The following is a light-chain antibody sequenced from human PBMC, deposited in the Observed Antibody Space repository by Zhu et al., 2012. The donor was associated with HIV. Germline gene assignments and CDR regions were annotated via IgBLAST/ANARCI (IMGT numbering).Light chain of an antibody. CDR3: HQYLSSPET. V-gene: IGKV3-20*01. CDR2: GAS. J-gene: IGKJ1*01. Sequence: EIVLTQSPGTLSLSPGDRATLSCRASQSVTNDYLAWYQQKPGQAPRLLIYGASSRATGIPDRFSGSGSGTDFILTISRVEPEDFAVYYCHQYLSSPETFGQG. CDR1: QSVTNDY.